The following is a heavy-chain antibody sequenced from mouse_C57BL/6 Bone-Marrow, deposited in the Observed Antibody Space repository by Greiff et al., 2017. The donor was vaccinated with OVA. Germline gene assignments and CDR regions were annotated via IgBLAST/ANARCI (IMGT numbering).Heavy chain of an antibody. CDR2: ISNGGGST. CDR3: ARQGKYYVSNYFDY. CDR1: GFTFSDYY. J-gene: IGHJ2*01. V-gene: IGHV5-12*01. D-gene: IGHD1-1*01. Sequence: EVKVVESGGGLVQPGGSLKLSCAASGFTFSDYYMYWVRQTPEKRLEWVAYISNGGGSTYYPDTVQGRFTISRDNAKNTLYLQMSRLKSEDTAMYYGARQGKYYVSNYFDYWGQGTTLTVSS.